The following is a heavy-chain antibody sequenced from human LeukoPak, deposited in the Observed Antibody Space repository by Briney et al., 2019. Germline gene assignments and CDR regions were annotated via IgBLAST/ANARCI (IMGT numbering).Heavy chain of an antibody. D-gene: IGHD2-15*01. CDR1: GDSISSSSSY. V-gene: IGHV4-39*07. CDR3: ARDSAGYCSGGSCPSW. CDR2: IYYSGSN. J-gene: IGHJ4*02. Sequence: SETLSLTCTVSGDSISSSSSYWGWIRQPPGKGLEWIGSIYYSGSNFDNPALKSRVTISVDTSKNQFSLKLSSVTAADTAVYYCARDSAGYCSGGSCPSWWGQGTLVTVSS.